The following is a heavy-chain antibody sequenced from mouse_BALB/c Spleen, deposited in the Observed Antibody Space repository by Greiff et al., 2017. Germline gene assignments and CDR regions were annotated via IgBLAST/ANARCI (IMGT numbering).Heavy chain of an antibody. V-gene: IGHV14-3*02. D-gene: IGHD2-2*01. Sequence: VQLQQSGAELVKPGASVKLSCTASGFNIKDTYMHWVKQRPEQGLEWVGRIDPANGNTKYDPKFQGKATITADTSSNTAYLQLSSLTSGDTAVYYCARSRGYDAWFAYWGQGTLVTVSS. CDR2: IDPANGNT. CDR3: ARSRGYDAWFAY. CDR1: GFNIKDTY. J-gene: IGHJ3*01.